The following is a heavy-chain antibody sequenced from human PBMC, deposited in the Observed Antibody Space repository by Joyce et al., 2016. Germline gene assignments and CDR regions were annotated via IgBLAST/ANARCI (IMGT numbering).Heavy chain of an antibody. J-gene: IGHJ4*02. V-gene: IGHV3-21*01. D-gene: IGHD2-8*01. CDR1: GFTFSSYS. Sequence: AASGFTFSSYSMSWVRQAPGKGLEWVSSLSSSSSYIKYTDSEKGRFTISRDNAKNSLYLQMNSLRVEDTAVYYCARSSYTNGIFDYWGQGTLVTVSS. CDR2: LSSSSSYI. CDR3: ARSSYTNGIFDY.